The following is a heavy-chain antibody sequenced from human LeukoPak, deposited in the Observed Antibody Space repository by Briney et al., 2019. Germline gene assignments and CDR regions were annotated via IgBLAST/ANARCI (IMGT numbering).Heavy chain of an antibody. CDR3: ARDFDYGGSYFDY. CDR2: ISGSGGYT. Sequence: PGGSLRLSCAASGFTFSIYAMSWVRQAPGKGLEWVSAISGSGGYTYYADSVKGRFTISRDNSKTTLYLQMNSLRAEDTAVYYCARDFDYGGSYFDYWGQGTLVTVSS. J-gene: IGHJ4*02. D-gene: IGHD4-23*01. V-gene: IGHV3-23*01. CDR1: GFTFSIYA.